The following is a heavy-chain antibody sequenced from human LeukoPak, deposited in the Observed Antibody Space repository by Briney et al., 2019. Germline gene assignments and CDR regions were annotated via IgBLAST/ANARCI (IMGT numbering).Heavy chain of an antibody. D-gene: IGHD4-17*01. CDR1: GYTFTGYY. J-gene: IGHJ5*02. CDR3: ATADQDYDWFDP. CDR2: INPNSGGT. V-gene: IGHV1-2*02. Sequence: ASVKISCKASGYTFTGYYMHWVRQAPGQGLEWMGWINPNSGGTNYAQRFQGRVTMTRDMSTSTVYMELSRLRSEDTAVYYCATADQDYDWFDPWGQGTLVTVSS.